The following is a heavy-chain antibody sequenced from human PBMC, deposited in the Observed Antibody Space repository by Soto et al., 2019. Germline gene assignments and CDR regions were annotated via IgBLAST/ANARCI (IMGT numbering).Heavy chain of an antibody. D-gene: IGHD3-10*01. J-gene: IGHJ4*02. CDR1: GFTFSSYA. Sequence: GGSLRLSCAASGFTFSSYAMSWVRQAPGKGLEWVSAISGSGGSTYYADSVKGRFTISRDNSKNTLYLQMDSLRAEDTAVYYCAKPLYYYGSGPDYWGQGTLVTVSS. CDR2: ISGSGGST. CDR3: AKPLYYYGSGPDY. V-gene: IGHV3-23*01.